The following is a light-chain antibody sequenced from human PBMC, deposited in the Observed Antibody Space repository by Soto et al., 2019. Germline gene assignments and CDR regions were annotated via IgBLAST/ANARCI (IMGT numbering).Light chain of an antibody. CDR1: QSVSSSY. J-gene: IGKJ1*01. CDR3: QQYGSSPKT. Sequence: EMVLTQSPGTLSLSPGERATLSCGASQSVSSSYLAWYQQKPGQAPRLLIYGASSRATGIPDRFSGRGSGTDFTLTISRLEPEDFAVYYCQQYGSSPKTFGQGTKVEIK. CDR2: GAS. V-gene: IGKV3-20*01.